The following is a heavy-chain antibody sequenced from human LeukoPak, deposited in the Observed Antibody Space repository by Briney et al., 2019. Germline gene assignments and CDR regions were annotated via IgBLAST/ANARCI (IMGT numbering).Heavy chain of an antibody. CDR3: ARGVEPLAANTLAY. CDR2: LYSDGNT. Sequence: GGSLRLSCAASGFTVITNDMTRVRQAPGKELEWVSVLYSDGNTKYADSVQGRFTISRDNSKNTLYLEMNSLSPDDTAVYYCARGVEPLAANTLAYWGQGTLVTVSS. CDR1: GFTVITND. J-gene: IGHJ4*02. D-gene: IGHD1-14*01. V-gene: IGHV3-53*01.